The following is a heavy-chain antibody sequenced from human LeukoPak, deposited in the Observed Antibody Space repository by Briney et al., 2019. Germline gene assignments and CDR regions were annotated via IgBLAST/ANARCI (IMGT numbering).Heavy chain of an antibody. CDR3: ARARGGYLGY. V-gene: IGHV3-30*04. Sequence: LPGGSLRLSCATSGFTFRHYAMHWVRQAPGKGLEWVASISYDGDKKYYSDFVEGRFPISRDNSNSLLYLEMHNLTAEDTAVYYCARARGGYLGYWGQGALVTVSS. CDR2: ISYDGDKK. J-gene: IGHJ4*02. CDR1: GFTFRHYA. D-gene: IGHD3-22*01.